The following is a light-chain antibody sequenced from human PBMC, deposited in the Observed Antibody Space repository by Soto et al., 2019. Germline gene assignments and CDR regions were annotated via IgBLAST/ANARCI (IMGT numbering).Light chain of an antibody. CDR1: QSVTSSY. J-gene: IGKJ1*01. CDR3: LQYGTSPHRT. CDR2: GAS. V-gene: IGKV3-20*01. Sequence: EIVLTQSPGTLSLSPGERATLSCRASQSVTSSYLAWYQHKPGLAPRFLIYGASSRAGGIPDRFSGSGSGTDFTLTNSRLEPEDFAVYYCLQYGTSPHRTFGQGTKVEFK.